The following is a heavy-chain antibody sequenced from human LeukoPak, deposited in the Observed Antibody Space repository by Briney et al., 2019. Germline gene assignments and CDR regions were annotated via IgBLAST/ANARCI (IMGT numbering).Heavy chain of an antibody. D-gene: IGHD3-16*02. J-gene: IGHJ4*02. CDR1: GGSLSSYY. CDR3: ARGPNDYVWGSYRYVSYYFDY. Sequence: SETLSLTCTVSGGSLSSYYWSWIRQPAGKGLEWIGRIYTSGSTNYNPSLKSRVTMSVDTSKNQFSLKLSSVTAADTAVYYCARGPNDYVWGSYRYVSYYFDYWGQGTLVTVSS. CDR2: IYTSGST. V-gene: IGHV4-4*07.